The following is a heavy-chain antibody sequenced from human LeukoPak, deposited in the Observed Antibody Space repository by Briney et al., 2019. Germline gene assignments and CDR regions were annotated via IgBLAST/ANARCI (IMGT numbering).Heavy chain of an antibody. CDR3: PWGGWLHPLDF. Sequence: ASVKVSCKASGYTFTGNYLHWGRQAPGQTLEWMGWINPDNGATDYSQKFQARFTVTRDMSTITPYMELDIWTSHATAICLVPWGGWLHPLDFWGKGTMVIVSS. CDR1: GYTFTGNY. D-gene: IGHD5-12*01. CDR2: INPDNGAT. V-gene: IGHV1-2*02. J-gene: IGHJ4*02.